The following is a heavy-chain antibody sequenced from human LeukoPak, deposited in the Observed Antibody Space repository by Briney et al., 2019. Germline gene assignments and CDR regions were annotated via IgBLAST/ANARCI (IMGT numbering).Heavy chain of an antibody. D-gene: IGHD6-13*01. V-gene: IGHV4-39*01. CDR3: ARLSAIAAAGTWGYYYYGMDV. CDR2: IYYSGST. Sequence: SETLSLTCTVSGGSISSSSYYWGWIRQPPGKGLEWIGSIYYSGSTYYNPSLKSRVTISVDTSKNQFSLKLSSVTAADTAVYYCARLSAIAAAGTWGYYYYGMDVWGQGTTVTVSS. CDR1: GGSISSSSYY. J-gene: IGHJ6*02.